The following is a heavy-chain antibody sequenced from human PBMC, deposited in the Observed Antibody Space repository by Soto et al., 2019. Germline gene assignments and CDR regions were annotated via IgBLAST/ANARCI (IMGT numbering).Heavy chain of an antibody. V-gene: IGHV3-23*01. D-gene: IGHD1-1*01. J-gene: IGHJ4*02. Sequence: EVQLLESGGGLVQPGGSLRLSCAASGFTFSTYDMIWVRQAPGKGLEWVSDISGRGNSAFYADSVKGRFTISRDNSNNTLNLQMNNLRADDTAVYYCAREAPLAGTNYFDFWGQGTLVTVSS. CDR3: AREAPLAGTNYFDF. CDR1: GFTFSTYD. CDR2: ISGRGNSA.